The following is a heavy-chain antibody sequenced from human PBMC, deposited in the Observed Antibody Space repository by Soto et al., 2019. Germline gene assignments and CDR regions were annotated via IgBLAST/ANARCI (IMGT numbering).Heavy chain of an antibody. CDR2: ISSSGSTA. V-gene: IGHV3-48*03. J-gene: IGHJ4*02. CDR3: TRAAWFPYLSFY. D-gene: IGHD3-10*01. CDR1: GFTFSRLE. Sequence: PGGSLRLSRAASGFTFSRLELHWGRQAPGKGLEWISYISSSGSTAYYASCVEGRFTISRDNANNSVYLQMDSLRAEDTALYYCTRAAWFPYLSFYWGQGALVTVSS.